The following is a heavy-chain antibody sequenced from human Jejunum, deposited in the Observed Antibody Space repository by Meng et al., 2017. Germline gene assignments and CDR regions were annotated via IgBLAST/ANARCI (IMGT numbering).Heavy chain of an antibody. CDR2: INTDGSTT. V-gene: IGHV3-74*01. Sequence: EVPLVESGGGLVQPGGSLRLSCAASGFSFSSYWMHWVRQAPGKGLVWVSRINTDGSTTNYADSVMGRFTISRDNAKNTLYLQMNSLSVEDTAVYYCTRAGSYRHDYWGQGTLVTVSS. CDR3: TRAGSYRHDY. J-gene: IGHJ4*02. D-gene: IGHD3-10*01. CDR1: GFSFSSYW.